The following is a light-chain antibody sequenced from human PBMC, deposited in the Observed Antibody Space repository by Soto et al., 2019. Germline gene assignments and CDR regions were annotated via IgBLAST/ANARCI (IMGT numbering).Light chain of an antibody. Sequence: QSVLTQPPSVSAAPGQKFTISCSGSSSNIGNNYVSWYQQLPGTAPKLLIYDNNKRPSGIPDRFSDSKSGTSATLGITGLQTGDEADYYCGTWDSSLSAYVFGPGTKLTVL. CDR1: SSNIGNNY. V-gene: IGLV1-51*01. J-gene: IGLJ1*01. CDR2: DNN. CDR3: GTWDSSLSAYV.